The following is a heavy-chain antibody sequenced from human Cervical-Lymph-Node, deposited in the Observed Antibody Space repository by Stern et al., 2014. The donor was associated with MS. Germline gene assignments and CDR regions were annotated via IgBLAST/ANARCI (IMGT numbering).Heavy chain of an antibody. CDR2: TYYRSKWYN. Sequence: QLQLQESGPGLVKPSQTLSLTCAISGDSVSSTSAAWNWIRQSPSRGLEWLGRTYYRSKWYNDYAVSVKSRIIINPDTSKNQFSLQLNSVTPEDTAVYYCARTHVVSGTSLFDSWGQGTLVTVSS. J-gene: IGHJ4*02. D-gene: IGHD2-15*01. CDR3: ARTHVVSGTSLFDS. V-gene: IGHV6-1*01. CDR1: GDSVSSTSAA.